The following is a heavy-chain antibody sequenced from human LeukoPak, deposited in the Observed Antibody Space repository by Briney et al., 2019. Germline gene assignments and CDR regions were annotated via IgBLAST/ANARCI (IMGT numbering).Heavy chain of an antibody. Sequence: GGSLRLSCAASGFTFSNYEMNWVRQAPGKGLEWISYISASGNPMFYADSVKGRFTISRDNAKNSLYLQMNSLRAEDTAVYYCARDDDYGAYDYWGQGTLVTVSS. CDR1: GFTFSNYE. CDR3: ARDDDYGAYDY. D-gene: IGHD4-17*01. J-gene: IGHJ4*02. V-gene: IGHV3-48*03. CDR2: ISASGNPM.